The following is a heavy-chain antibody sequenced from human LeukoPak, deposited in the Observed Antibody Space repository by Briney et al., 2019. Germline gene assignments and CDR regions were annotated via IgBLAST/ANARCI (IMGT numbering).Heavy chain of an antibody. CDR3: ASHGGL. J-gene: IGHJ4*02. CDR1: GFTFSSYA. CDR2: IWYDGTNE. V-gene: IGHV3-33*08. Sequence: PGGSLRLSCAASGFTFSSYAMSWVRQPPGKGLEWVAVIWYDGTNENYADSVKGRFTISRDNFRNTLYLQMNNVRAEDTAVFYCASHGGLWGQGTLVTVSS. D-gene: IGHD5-12*01.